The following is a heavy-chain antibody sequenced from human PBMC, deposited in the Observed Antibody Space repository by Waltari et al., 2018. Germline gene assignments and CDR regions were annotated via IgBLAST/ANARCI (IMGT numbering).Heavy chain of an antibody. CDR2: FDPEDGET. V-gene: IGHV1-24*01. CDR3: ATAEVRDIVATITDEFGD. Sequence: QVQLVQSGDEVKKPGASVKVACKVSGYTLTELSMPWVRQAPGKGLEWMGGFDPEDGETIYAQKFQGRVTMTEDTSTDTAYMELSSLRSEDTAVYYCATAEVRDIVATITDEFGDWGQGTLVTVSS. J-gene: IGHJ4*02. CDR1: GYTLTELS. D-gene: IGHD5-12*01.